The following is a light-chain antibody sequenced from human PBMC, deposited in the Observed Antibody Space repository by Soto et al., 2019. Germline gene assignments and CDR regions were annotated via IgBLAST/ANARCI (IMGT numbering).Light chain of an antibody. CDR2: QDS. CDR1: KLGDKY. J-gene: IGLJ1*01. V-gene: IGLV3-1*01. CDR3: SSYTSSSTEV. Sequence: SYELTQPPSVSVSPGQTASITCSGDKLGDKYACWYQQKPGQSPVLVIYQDSKRPSGIPERFSGSNSGNTATLTISGLQAEDEADYYCSSYTSSSTEVFGTGTKLTVL.